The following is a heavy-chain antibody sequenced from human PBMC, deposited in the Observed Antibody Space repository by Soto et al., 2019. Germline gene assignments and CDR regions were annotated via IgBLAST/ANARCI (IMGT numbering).Heavy chain of an antibody. CDR1: GYTFTSYG. J-gene: IGHJ4*02. CDR2: ISAYNGNT. Sequence: ASVKVSCKASGYTFTSYGISWVRQAPGQGLEWMGWISAYNGNTNYAQKLQGRVTMTTDTSTSTAYMELSSLRSEDTAVYYCARIQYDYIWGSYRYTHFDYWGQGTLVTVSS. D-gene: IGHD3-16*02. CDR3: ARIQYDYIWGSYRYTHFDY. V-gene: IGHV1-18*01.